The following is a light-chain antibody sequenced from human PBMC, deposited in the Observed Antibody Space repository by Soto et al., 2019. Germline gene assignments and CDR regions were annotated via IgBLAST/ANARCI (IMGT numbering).Light chain of an antibody. CDR3: HQYNSYST. CDR2: DAS. J-gene: IGKJ5*01. CDR1: QSISSW. Sequence: DIQMTQSPSTLSASVGDRVTITCRASQSISSWLAWYQQKPGKAPKLLIYDASSLESGVPSRFSGSGSGTEFTLTISSLQPDDFATYYCHQYNSYSTCGQGTRLEIK. V-gene: IGKV1-5*01.